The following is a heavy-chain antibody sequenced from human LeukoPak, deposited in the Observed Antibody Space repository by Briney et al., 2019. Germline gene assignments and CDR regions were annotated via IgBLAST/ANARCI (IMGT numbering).Heavy chain of an antibody. J-gene: IGHJ6*02. V-gene: IGHV3-30*04. CDR2: ISYDGNEK. D-gene: IGHD4-17*01. Sequence: GGSLRLSCAASGFTFRTYAMHWVRQAPGKGLEWVVVISYDGNEKYYADSVKGRFTVSRDNYKNTVYVQMDSLRAEDTAVYYCARATVTNNYYYFYGMDVWGQGTTVTVSS. CDR1: GFTFRTYA. CDR3: ARATVTNNYYYFYGMDV.